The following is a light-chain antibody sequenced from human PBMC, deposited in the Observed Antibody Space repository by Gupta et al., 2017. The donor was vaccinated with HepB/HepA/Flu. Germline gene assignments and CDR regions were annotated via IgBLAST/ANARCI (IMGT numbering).Light chain of an antibody. CDR1: SSDVGGYEY. V-gene: IGLV2-14*03. J-gene: IGLJ2*01. CDR3: NSYSSSNTLVV. Sequence: QSALTQPASESGSPGQSITISCTGSSSDVGGYEYVSWYQQHPGKAPKLIIFDVSDRPSGVSNRFSGSKSGNTASLTISRLLAEDEAHYYCNSYSSSNTLVVFGGGTKLTVL. CDR2: DVS.